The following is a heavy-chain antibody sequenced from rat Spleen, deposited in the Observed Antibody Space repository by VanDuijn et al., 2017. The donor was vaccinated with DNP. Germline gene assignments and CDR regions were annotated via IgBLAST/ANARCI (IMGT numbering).Heavy chain of an antibody. CDR3: ARPDY. CDR1: GYSITSSYR. J-gene: IGHJ2*01. CDR2: INSAGST. Sequence: EVQLQESGPGLVKPSQSLSLTCSVTGYSITSSYRWNWIRKFPGNKLEWMGYINSAGSTNYNPSLKSRGSITRDTSKNHFFLHLNSVTTEDTATYYCARPDYWGQGVMVTVSS. V-gene: IGHV3-3*01.